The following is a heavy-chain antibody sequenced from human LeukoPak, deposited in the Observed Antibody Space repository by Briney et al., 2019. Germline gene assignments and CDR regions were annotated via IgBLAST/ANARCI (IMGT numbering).Heavy chain of an antibody. CDR2: IIPNSGGT. J-gene: IGHJ4*02. CDR3: ARIRTSGSYFNA. CDR1: GYTFSDYY. Sequence: ASVKVSCKAFGYTFSDYYLHWVRQAPGHGLEWMGWIIPNSGGTAYAQNFEGRVTMTRDTSISTAYMELSRLRSDDTAMYYCARIRTSGSYFNAWGQGSLVTVSS. D-gene: IGHD3-10*01. V-gene: IGHV1-2*02.